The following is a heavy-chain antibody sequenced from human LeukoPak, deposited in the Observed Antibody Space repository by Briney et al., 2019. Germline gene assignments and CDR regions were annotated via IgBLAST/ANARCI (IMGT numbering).Heavy chain of an antibody. J-gene: IGHJ6*02. CDR1: GFTFGSYA. CDR2: ISISGGSA. D-gene: IGHD2-2*01. CDR3: AKDLEGQGIIVVPAYYYGMDV. Sequence: PGGSLRLSCAASGFTFGSYAMSWVRQAPGKGLEWVSTISISGGSAYYADSVKGRFTFSRDNFKNTLYLQMNSLRAEDTAVYYCAKDLEGQGIIVVPAYYYGMDVWGQGTTVTVSS. V-gene: IGHV3-23*01.